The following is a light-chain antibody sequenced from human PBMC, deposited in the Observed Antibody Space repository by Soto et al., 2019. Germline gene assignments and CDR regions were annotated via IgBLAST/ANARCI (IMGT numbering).Light chain of an antibody. CDR2: KAS. V-gene: IGKV1-5*03. CDR3: QQYNSYPWT. J-gene: IGKJ1*01. Sequence: DIQMTQSPSTLSASVGDRVTITCRASQSISSWLAWYQQKPGKAPKLLIYKASSLESGGPSRFSGSGSGTEFPLTIRSLQADDFATYYCQQYNSYPWTFGQGTKVEIK. CDR1: QSISSW.